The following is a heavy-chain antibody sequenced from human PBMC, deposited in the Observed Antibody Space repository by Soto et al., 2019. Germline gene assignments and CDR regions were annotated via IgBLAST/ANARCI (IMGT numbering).Heavy chain of an antibody. CDR2: ISYDGSNK. V-gene: IGHV3-30*18. CDR1: GFTFSSYG. CDR3: GKERTVVWSGYRKGGLDY. D-gene: IGHD3-3*01. J-gene: IGHJ4*02. Sequence: QVQLVESGGGVVQPGRSLRLSCAASGFTFSSYGMHWVRQAPGKGLEWVAVISYDGSNKYYADSVKGRFTISRDNSKNMQYQQMERLRAANKPGYCCGKERTVVWSGYRKGGLDYWGQGTLVTVSS.